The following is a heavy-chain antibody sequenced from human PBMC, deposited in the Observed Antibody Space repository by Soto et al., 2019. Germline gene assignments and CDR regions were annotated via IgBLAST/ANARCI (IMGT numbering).Heavy chain of an antibody. D-gene: IGHD6-13*01. CDR1: GYTFTGYY. Sequence: ASVKVSCKASGYTFTGYYMHWVRQAPGQGLEWMGWINPNSGGTNYAQKFQGWVTMTRDTSISTAYMELSRLRSDDTAVYYCARTPRIAAAGDQGYYYYGRDVWGQVTTVTVAS. CDR3: ARTPRIAAAGDQGYYYYGRDV. V-gene: IGHV1-2*04. J-gene: IGHJ6*02. CDR2: INPNSGGT.